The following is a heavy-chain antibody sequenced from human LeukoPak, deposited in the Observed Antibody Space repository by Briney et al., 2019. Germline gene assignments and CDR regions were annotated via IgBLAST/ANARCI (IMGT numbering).Heavy chain of an antibody. Sequence: GASVKVSCKASGGTFSRYVISWVRQAPGQGLEWMGRIIPILGIANYAQKFQGRVTITADKSTSTAYMELSSLRSEDTAVYYCASAAAGATEWFEPRGQGTLVTVSS. CDR2: IIPILGIA. J-gene: IGHJ5*02. CDR3: ASAAAGATEWFEP. V-gene: IGHV1-69*04. CDR1: GGTFSRYV. D-gene: IGHD6-13*01.